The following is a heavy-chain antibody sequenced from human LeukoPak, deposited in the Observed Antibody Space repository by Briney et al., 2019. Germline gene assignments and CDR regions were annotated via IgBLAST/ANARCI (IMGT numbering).Heavy chain of an antibody. J-gene: IGHJ4*02. V-gene: IGHV3-74*01. Sequence: GGSLRLSCAASGFTFSSYWMHWVRQAPGKGLVWVSRINSDGSTTSYAESVKGRFTISRDNAKNTLYLQMNSLRAEDTAVYYCARAPLTIFGVVYPYYFDYWGQGTLVTVSS. CDR3: ARAPLTIFGVVYPYYFDY. CDR1: GFTFSSYW. D-gene: IGHD3-3*01. CDR2: INSDGSTT.